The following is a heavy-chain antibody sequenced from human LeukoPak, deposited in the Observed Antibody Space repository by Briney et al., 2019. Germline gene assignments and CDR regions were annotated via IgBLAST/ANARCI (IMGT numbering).Heavy chain of an antibody. CDR3: AREARDGYNSAAFDI. J-gene: IGHJ3*02. CDR1: GFTFRSYW. Sequence: GGSLRLSCAASGFTFRSYWMHWVRQGPGKGLVWVSRSNSDGSTSHADSVKGRFTISRDNAKNTLYLQMNSLRAEDTAVYYRAREARDGYNSAAFDIWGQGTMVTVSS. CDR2: SNSDGST. D-gene: IGHD5-24*01. V-gene: IGHV3-74*01.